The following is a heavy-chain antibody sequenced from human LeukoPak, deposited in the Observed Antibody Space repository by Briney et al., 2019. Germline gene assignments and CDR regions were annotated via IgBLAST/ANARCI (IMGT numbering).Heavy chain of an antibody. V-gene: IGHV4-30-4*08. CDR1: GRSISSGDYY. D-gene: IGHD3-22*01. J-gene: IGHJ3*02. CDR2: IYYSGST. Sequence: SQTLSLTCTVSGRSISSGDYYWSWIRQPPGKGLEWIGYIYYSGSTYYNPSLKSRVTISVDTSKNQFSLKLSSVTAADTAVYYCAREVAGYYDSSGYFDIWGQGTMVTVSS. CDR3: AREVAGYYDSSGYFDI.